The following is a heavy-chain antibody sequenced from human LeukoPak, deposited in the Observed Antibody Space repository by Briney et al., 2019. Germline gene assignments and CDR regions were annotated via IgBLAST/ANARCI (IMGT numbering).Heavy chain of an antibody. CDR1: GFTFSGYT. J-gene: IGHJ6*03. V-gene: IGHV3-64*02. CDR2: IISHGGST. D-gene: IGHD3-3*01. Sequence: PGGSLRLSCAASGFTFSGYTLPWVRQAPGKGLEYVSAIISHGGSTHYADSVKGRFTVSRDNSKNTLYLQMDSLRAEDMAVYYCARITMGATSANFYYYFLDAWGKGTTVTVSS. CDR3: ARITMGATSANFYYYFLDA.